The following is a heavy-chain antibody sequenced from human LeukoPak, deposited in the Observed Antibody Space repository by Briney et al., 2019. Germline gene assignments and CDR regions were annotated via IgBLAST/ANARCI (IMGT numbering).Heavy chain of an antibody. V-gene: IGHV1-2*02. J-gene: IGHJ1*01. CDR2: INPNSGGT. D-gene: IGHD3-9*01. CDR1: GYTFTSYY. Sequence: ASVKVSCKASGYTFTSYYMHWVRQAPGQGLEWMGWINPNSGGTNYAQKFQGRVTMTRDTSISTAYMELSRLRSDDTAVYYCARSYYDILTDTEYFQHWGQGTLVTVSS. CDR3: ARSYYDILTDTEYFQH.